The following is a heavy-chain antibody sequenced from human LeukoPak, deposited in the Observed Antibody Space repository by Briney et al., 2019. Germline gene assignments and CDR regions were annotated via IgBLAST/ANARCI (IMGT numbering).Heavy chain of an antibody. CDR3: ARATVTALDY. D-gene: IGHD1-14*01. CDR1: GYTFTGYY. V-gene: IGHV1-2*02. CDR2: INPNSGDT. Sequence: GASVKVSCKSSGYTFTGYYMHWVRQAPGQGLEWMGWINPNSGDTKYAQNFQGRVTMTRDTSISTVYMSLAGLRSDDTATYYCARATVTALDYWGQGTQVTVSS. J-gene: IGHJ4*02.